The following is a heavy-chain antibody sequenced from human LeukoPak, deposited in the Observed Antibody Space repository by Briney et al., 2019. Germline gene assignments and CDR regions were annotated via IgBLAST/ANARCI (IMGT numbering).Heavy chain of an antibody. V-gene: IGHV1-8*03. D-gene: IGHD1-1*01. J-gene: IGHJ3*02. CDR2: INPNSGNT. Sequence: ASVKVSCKASGYIFTGYYMHWVRQAPGQGLEWMGWINPNSGNTGYAQKFQGRVTITRNTSISTAYMELSSLRSEDTAVYYCARDRRRYNWNDGSAFDIWGHGTMVTVSS. CDR3: ARDRRRYNWNDGSAFDI. CDR1: GYIFTGYY.